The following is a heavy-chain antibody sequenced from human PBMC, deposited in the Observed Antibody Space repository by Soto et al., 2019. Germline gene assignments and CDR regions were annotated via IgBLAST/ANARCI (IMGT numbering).Heavy chain of an antibody. CDR1: GGSISSYY. D-gene: IGHD6-13*01. CDR3: AREKQLDRYNWFDP. CDR2: IYYSGST. Sequence: SETLSLTCTVSGGSISSYYWSWIRQPPGKGLEWIGYIYYSGSTNYNPSLKSRVTISVDTSKNQVSLKLSSVTAAETAVYYCAREKQLDRYNWFDPWGQGTLVTVSS. V-gene: IGHV4-59*01. J-gene: IGHJ5*02.